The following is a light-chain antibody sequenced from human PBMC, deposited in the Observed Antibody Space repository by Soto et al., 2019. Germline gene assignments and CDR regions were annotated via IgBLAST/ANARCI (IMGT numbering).Light chain of an antibody. Sequence: QSVLTQPPSVSGAPGQWVTISCTGSSSNIGAGYDVPWYQQLPGTAPKLIIYGNSNRPSGVPDRFSGSKSGNSASLAITGLQAEDEADYYCRSYDSSLSYVFGNGTKLTVL. CDR1: SSNIGAGYD. CDR2: GNS. CDR3: RSYDSSLSYV. V-gene: IGLV1-40*01. J-gene: IGLJ1*01.